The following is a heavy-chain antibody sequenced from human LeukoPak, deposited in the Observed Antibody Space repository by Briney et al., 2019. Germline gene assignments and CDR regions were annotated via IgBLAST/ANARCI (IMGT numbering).Heavy chain of an antibody. Sequence: TSETLSLTCSVSGGSISSYYWSWIRQPAGKGLEWIGRIYTSGSTNYNPSLKSRVTISVDMSKNQFSLKLSSVTAADTAVYYCARDMDSSSSPLLYYFDYWGQGTLVTVSS. CDR2: IYTSGST. CDR3: ARDMDSSSSPLLYYFDY. CDR1: GGSISSYY. D-gene: IGHD6-6*01. V-gene: IGHV4-4*07. J-gene: IGHJ4*02.